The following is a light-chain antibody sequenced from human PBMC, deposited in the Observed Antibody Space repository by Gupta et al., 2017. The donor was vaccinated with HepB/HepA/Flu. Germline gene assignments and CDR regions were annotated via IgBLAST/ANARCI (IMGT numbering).Light chain of an antibody. CDR3: QQYNNWAIT. CDR2: GAS. V-gene: IGKV3-15*01. Sequence: EIVMTQSPATLSVSPGERATLSCRASQSVSSNLAWYQQKPGQAPRLLIYGASTRATGIPARFSGSGSGTESTLTISSLQSEDFAVYYCQQYNNWAITFGQGTRLEIK. CDR1: QSVSSN. J-gene: IGKJ5*01.